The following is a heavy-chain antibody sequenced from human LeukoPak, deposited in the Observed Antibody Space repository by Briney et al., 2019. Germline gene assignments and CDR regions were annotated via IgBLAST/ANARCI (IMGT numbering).Heavy chain of an antibody. J-gene: IGHJ4*02. V-gene: IGHV4-34*01. D-gene: IGHD3-22*01. Sequence: SETLSLTCAVYGGSFSGYYWSWIRQPPGKGLEWIGEINHSGSTNYNPSLKSRVTISVDTSKNQFSLKLSSVTAADTAVYYCARAWNTMIVVFDYWGQGTLVTVSS. CDR3: ARAWNTMIVVFDY. CDR2: INHSGST. CDR1: GGSFSGYY.